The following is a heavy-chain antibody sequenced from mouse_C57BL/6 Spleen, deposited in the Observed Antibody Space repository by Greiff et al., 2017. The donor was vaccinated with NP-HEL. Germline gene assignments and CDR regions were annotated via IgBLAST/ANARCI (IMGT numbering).Heavy chain of an antibody. CDR2: IDPENGDT. V-gene: IGHV14-4*01. J-gene: IGHJ3*01. Sequence: VQLQQSGAELVRPGASVKLSCTASGFNIKDDYMHWVKQRPEQGLEWIGWIDPENGDTEYASKFQGKATITADTSSNTAYLQLSSLTSEDTAVYYCTPPYYGNAWFAYWGQGTLVTVSA. CDR1: GFNIKDDY. CDR3: TPPYYGNAWFAY. D-gene: IGHD2-10*01.